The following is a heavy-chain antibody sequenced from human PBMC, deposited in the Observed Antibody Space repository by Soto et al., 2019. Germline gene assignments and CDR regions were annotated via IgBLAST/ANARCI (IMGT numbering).Heavy chain of an antibody. D-gene: IGHD5-12*01. CDR2: IWNDGSNK. Sequence: LRLSCAASGFTFRDHAMHWVRQAPGKGREWLAIIWNDGSNKFYAGSMQGRFTIPRDNSKNTVYLQMNTLSAEDTAVHYCARALFPDVDIYAMDVWGQGTTVTVSS. J-gene: IGHJ6*02. CDR1: GFTFRDHA. V-gene: IGHV3-33*01. CDR3: ARALFPDVDIYAMDV.